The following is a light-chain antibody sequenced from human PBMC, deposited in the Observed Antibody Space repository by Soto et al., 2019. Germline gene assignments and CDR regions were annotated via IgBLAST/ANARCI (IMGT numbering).Light chain of an antibody. CDR3: QQYGSSPHI. V-gene: IGKV3-20*01. Sequence: EIVLTQSPGTLSLSPGERATLSCRAGQSVSSSYLAWYQQKPGQTPRLLIYGASSRATGIPDRFSGSGSGTDFTLTISRLEPEDFAVYYCQQYGSSPHIFGQGTKLEIK. CDR2: GAS. CDR1: QSVSSSY. J-gene: IGKJ2*01.